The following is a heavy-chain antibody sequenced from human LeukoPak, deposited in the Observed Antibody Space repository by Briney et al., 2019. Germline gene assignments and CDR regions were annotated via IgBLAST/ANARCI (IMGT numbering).Heavy chain of an antibody. J-gene: IGHJ6*02. CDR1: GGSISSSSYY. Sequence: ASETLSLTCTVSGGSISSSSYYWGWIRQPPGKGLEWIGSIYYSGSTYYNPSLKSRVTISVDTSKNQFSLKLSSVTAADTAVYYCARDRATVTTWNYYYYYGMDVWGQGTTVTVSS. D-gene: IGHD4-17*01. CDR2: IYYSGST. CDR3: ARDRATVTTWNYYYYYGMDV. V-gene: IGHV4-39*07.